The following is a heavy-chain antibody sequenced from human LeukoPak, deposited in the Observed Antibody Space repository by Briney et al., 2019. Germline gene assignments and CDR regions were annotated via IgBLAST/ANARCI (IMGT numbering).Heavy chain of an antibody. V-gene: IGHV3-23*01. J-gene: IGHJ3*02. Sequence: GGSLRLSCAASGFTFSSYAMRWVRQAPGKGLEWVSAISSSGGSTYYADSVTGRFTISRDNSKNTLYLQMNSMRAEDAAEYYCTRAYNGWYLEAFDIWGQGTMVTISS. CDR3: TRAYNGWYLEAFDI. CDR1: GFTFSSYA. CDR2: ISSSGGST. D-gene: IGHD6-19*01.